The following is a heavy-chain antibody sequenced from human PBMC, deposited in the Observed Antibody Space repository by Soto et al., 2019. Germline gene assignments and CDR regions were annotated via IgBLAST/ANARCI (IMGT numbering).Heavy chain of an antibody. D-gene: IGHD3-9*01. J-gene: IGHJ6*02. CDR1: GGTFSSYA. CDR3: AREDSVLRYFDWLINPTYYYGMDV. CDR2: IIPIFGTA. Sequence: ASVKVSCKASGGTFSSYAISWVRQAPGQGLEWMGGIIPIFGTANYAQKFQGRVTITADESTSTAYMELSSLRSEDTAVYYCAREDSVLRYFDWLINPTYYYGMDVWGQGTTVTVSS. V-gene: IGHV1-69*13.